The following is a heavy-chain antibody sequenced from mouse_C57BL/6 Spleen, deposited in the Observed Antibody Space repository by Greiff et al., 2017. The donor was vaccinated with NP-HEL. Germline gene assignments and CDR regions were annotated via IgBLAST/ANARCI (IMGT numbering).Heavy chain of an antibody. CDR2: INYDGSST. CDR1: GFTFSDYY. CDR3: ARDHGNLDY. Sequence: EVHLVESEGGLVQPGSSMKLSCTASGFTFSDYYMAWVRQVPEKGLEWVANINYDGSSTYYLDSLKSRFIISRDNATNILYLQMSSQKSEDTATYYCARDHGNLDYWGQGTTLTVSS. J-gene: IGHJ2*01. D-gene: IGHD2-1*01. V-gene: IGHV5-16*01.